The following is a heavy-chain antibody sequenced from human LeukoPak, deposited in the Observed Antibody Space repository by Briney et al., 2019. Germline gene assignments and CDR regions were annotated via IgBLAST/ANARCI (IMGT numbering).Heavy chain of an antibody. CDR3: ARDAWGIAAATDY. Sequence: PSETLSLTCAVSGGSISSGGYSWGWIRQPPGKGLEWIGYIYYSGSTYYNPSLKSRVTISVDTSKNQFSLKLSSVTAADTAVYYCARDAWGIAAATDYWGQGTLVTVSS. J-gene: IGHJ4*02. CDR1: GGSISSGGYS. V-gene: IGHV4-30-4*07. CDR2: IYYSGST. D-gene: IGHD6-13*01.